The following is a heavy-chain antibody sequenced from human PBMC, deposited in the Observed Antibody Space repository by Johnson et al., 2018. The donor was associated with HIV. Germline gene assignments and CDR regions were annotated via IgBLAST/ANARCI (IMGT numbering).Heavy chain of an antibody. V-gene: IGHV3-30*18. CDR2: ISYDGSNK. Sequence: SGGGVVQPGRSLRLSCAASGFTFSSYAMHWVRQAPGKGLEWVAVISYDGSNKYYADSVKGRFTISRDNSKNTLYLQMNSLRAEDTAVYYCAKIIGYSSGLEIWGQGTMVTVSS. D-gene: IGHD6-19*01. CDR1: GFTFSSYA. CDR3: AKIIGYSSGLEI. J-gene: IGHJ3*02.